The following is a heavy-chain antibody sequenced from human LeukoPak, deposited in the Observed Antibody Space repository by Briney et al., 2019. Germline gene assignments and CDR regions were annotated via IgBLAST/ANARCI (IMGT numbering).Heavy chain of an antibody. V-gene: IGHV3-23*01. D-gene: IGHD6-19*01. CDR3: ARDESNYSSGWIAYYYYGMDV. CDR2: ISGSGGST. J-gene: IGHJ6*02. CDR1: GFTFSSYA. Sequence: GGSLRLSCAASGFTFSSYAMSWVRQAPGKGLEWVSAISGSGGSTYYADSVKGRFTISRDNSKNTLYLQMNSLRPEDTAVYYCARDESNYSSGWIAYYYYGMDVWGQGTTVTVSS.